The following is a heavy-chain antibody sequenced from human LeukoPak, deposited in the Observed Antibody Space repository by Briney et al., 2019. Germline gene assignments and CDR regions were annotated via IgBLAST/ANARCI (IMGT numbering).Heavy chain of an antibody. V-gene: IGHV4-61*02. CDR1: GGSISSGSYY. Sequence: SETLSLTCTVSGGSISSGSYYWSWIRQPAGKGLEWIGRIYTSGSTNYNPSLKGRVTISVDTSKNQFSLKLSSVTAADTAVYYCAREADTAMVTYYYYYMDVWGKGTTVTVSS. CDR3: AREADTAMVTYYYYYMDV. D-gene: IGHD5-18*01. J-gene: IGHJ6*03. CDR2: IYTSGST.